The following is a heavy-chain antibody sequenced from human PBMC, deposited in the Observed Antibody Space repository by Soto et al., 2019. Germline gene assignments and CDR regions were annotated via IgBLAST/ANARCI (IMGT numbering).Heavy chain of an antibody. CDR1: GYILRDLS. V-gene: IGHV1-24*01. CDR3: ATVFGGNYNDYFDK. J-gene: IGHJ4*02. CDR2: YDPEEHKI. Sequence: ASVKVSCKVSGYILRDLSMHWVRQAPGKGLEWMGGYDPEEHKIVYAQKFQGRVTMTEDTSTDTAYMELSSLRSDDTAVYYCATVFGGNYNDYFDKWSQGTLVTVSS. D-gene: IGHD1-26*01.